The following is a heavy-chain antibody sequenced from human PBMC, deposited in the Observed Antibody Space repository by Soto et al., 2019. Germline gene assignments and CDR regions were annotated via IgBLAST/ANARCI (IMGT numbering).Heavy chain of an antibody. CDR2: ISKSGST. Sequence: SETLSLTCSVSGGSITSNYWSWIRQPPGKGLEWIGYISKSGSTSYNPSLKSRVTISRDTSQNQFSLSLSSMTAADTAVYYCARDGDGRMTTNPYYYNGMDVWGPGTTVTVSS. J-gene: IGHJ6*02. CDR1: GGSITSNY. D-gene: IGHD4-4*01. V-gene: IGHV4-59*01. CDR3: ARDGDGRMTTNPYYYNGMDV.